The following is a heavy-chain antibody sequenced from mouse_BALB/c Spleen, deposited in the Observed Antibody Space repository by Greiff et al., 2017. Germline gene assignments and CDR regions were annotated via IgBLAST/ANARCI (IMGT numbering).Heavy chain of an antibody. J-gene: IGHJ2*01. CDR3: ARAYYGNPYYFDY. D-gene: IGHD2-10*01. V-gene: IGHV2-6-2*01. Sequence: VQLQQSGPDLVAPSQSLSITCTVSGFSLTSYGVHWVRQPPGKGLEWLVVIWSDGSTTYNSALKSRLSISKDNSKSQVFLKMNSLQTDDTAMYYCARAYYGNPYYFDYWGQGTTLTVSS. CDR1: GFSLTSYG. CDR2: IWSDGST.